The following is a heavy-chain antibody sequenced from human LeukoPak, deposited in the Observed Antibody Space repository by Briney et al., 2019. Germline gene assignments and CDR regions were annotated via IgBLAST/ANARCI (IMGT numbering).Heavy chain of an antibody. CDR1: GYTFTGYY. J-gene: IGHJ4*02. Sequence: GASVTVSYKASGYTFTGYYMHWVRQAPGQGLEWMGWINPNSGGTNYAQKFQGRVTMNRDTSISTAYMELNRLRFDDTAVYYCARSPHILTGENFDYWGQGTLVTVSS. CDR3: ARSPHILTGENFDY. CDR2: INPNSGGT. D-gene: IGHD3-9*01. V-gene: IGHV1-2*02.